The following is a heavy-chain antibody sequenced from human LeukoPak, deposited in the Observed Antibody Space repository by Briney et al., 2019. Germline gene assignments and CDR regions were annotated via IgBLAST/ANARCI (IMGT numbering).Heavy chain of an antibody. CDR1: GFTFTTFW. Sequence: PGGSLRLSCAASGFTFTTFWMSWVRQAPGKGLEWVANIKEDGSEKYYVDSMKGRFTVSRDNAKNSLYLQMDSLRAEDTAVYYCARGTNFGVVIGNDAFDIWGQGTMATVSS. CDR2: IKEDGSEK. J-gene: IGHJ3*02. CDR3: ARGTNFGVVIGNDAFDI. D-gene: IGHD3-3*01. V-gene: IGHV3-7*01.